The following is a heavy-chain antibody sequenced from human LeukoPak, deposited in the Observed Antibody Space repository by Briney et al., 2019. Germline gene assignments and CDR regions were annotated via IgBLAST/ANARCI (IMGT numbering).Heavy chain of an antibody. CDR2: MNPNSGNT. CDR1: GYTFTSYD. Sequence: GASVKVSCKASGYTFTSYDINWVRQATGQGLEWMGWMNPNSGNTGYAQKFQGRVTMTRNTSISTAYMELSSLRSEDTAVYYCGSPQRAGGLPFDYWGQGTLVTVSS. CDR3: GSPQRAGGLPFDY. V-gene: IGHV1-8*01. J-gene: IGHJ4*02. D-gene: IGHD2-15*01.